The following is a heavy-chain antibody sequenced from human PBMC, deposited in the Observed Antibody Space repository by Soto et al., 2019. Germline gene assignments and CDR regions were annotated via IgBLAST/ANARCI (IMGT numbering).Heavy chain of an antibody. CDR2: INHSGST. J-gene: IGHJ4*02. Sequence: SETLSLTCAVYGGSFSGYYWSWIRQPPGKGLEWIGEINHSGSTNYNPSLKSRVTISVDTSKNQLSLKLSSVTAADTAVYYCARGSRLELGYCSSTSCYALGYYFDYWGQGTLVTVSS. D-gene: IGHD2-2*01. CDR1: GGSFSGYY. V-gene: IGHV4-34*01. CDR3: ARGSRLELGYCSSTSCYALGYYFDY.